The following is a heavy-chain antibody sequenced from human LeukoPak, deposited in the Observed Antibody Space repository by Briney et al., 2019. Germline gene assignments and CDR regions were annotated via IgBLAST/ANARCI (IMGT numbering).Heavy chain of an antibody. D-gene: IGHD3-3*01. CDR1: GFTFSSYG. Sequence: PGGSLRLSCAASGFTFSSYGMHWVRQAPGKGLEWVAFIRYDGSNKYYADSVKGRFTISRDNSKNTLYLQMNSLRAEDTAVYYCAKESGSRYDFWSGQSSDFDYWGQGTLVTVSS. CDR3: AKESGSRYDFWSGQSSDFDY. CDR2: IRYDGSNK. J-gene: IGHJ4*02. V-gene: IGHV3-30*02.